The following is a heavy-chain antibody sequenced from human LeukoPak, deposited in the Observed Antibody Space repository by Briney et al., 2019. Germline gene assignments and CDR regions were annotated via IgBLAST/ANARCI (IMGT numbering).Heavy chain of an antibody. D-gene: IGHD3-9*01. CDR1: GFTFSSYS. V-gene: IGHV3-21*01. J-gene: IGHJ5*02. CDR3: ARPPYDYDILTGYPTNNWFDP. CDR2: ISSRSSYI. Sequence: GGSLRLSYAASGFTFSSYSMNWVRQAPGKGLEWVSSISSRSSYIYYADSVKGRFTISRDNAKNSLYLQVNSLRAEDTAVYYCARPPYDYDILTGYPTNNWFDPWGQGTLVTVSS.